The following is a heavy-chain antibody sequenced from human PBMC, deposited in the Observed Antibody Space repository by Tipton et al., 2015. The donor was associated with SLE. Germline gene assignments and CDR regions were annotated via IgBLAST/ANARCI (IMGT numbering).Heavy chain of an antibody. J-gene: IGHJ6*02. CDR3: ARGTVDYYGSGLYSYGLDV. V-gene: IGHV4-34*01. D-gene: IGHD3-10*01. Sequence: LRLSCAVYGGSFSGYYWTWIRQPPGKGLEWIGEINYSGSTNYNPSLKSRVTISVDTSKNQFSLKLSSVTAADTAVYYCARGTVDYYGSGLYSYGLDVWGQGTAVTVSS. CDR1: GGSFSGYY. CDR2: INYSGST.